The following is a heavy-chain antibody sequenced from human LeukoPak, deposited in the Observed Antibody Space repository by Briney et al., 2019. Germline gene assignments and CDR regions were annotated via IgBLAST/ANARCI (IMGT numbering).Heavy chain of an antibody. CDR1: GFTFSDYG. CDR2: VGTDDAT. Sequence: PGGSLRLSCAASGFTFSDYGMNWVRQAPGKGLEWVSVVGTDDATFYRDSVKGRFTISRDNSKNTLSLQMNSLRLEDMAVYYCAKDSWSKNGIFDPFDIWGQGTMVTVSS. J-gene: IGHJ3*02. V-gene: IGHV3-23*01. CDR3: AKDSWSKNGIFDPFDI. D-gene: IGHD1-14*01.